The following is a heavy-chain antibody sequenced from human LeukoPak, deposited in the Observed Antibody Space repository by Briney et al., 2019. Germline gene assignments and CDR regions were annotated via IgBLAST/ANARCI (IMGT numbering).Heavy chain of an antibody. CDR1: GGSIGSYY. J-gene: IGHJ6*02. Sequence: SETLSLTCTVSGGSIGSYYWSWIRQPPGKGLEWIGYIYYSGSTNYNPSPKSRVTISVDTSKNQFSLKLSSVTAADTAVYYCARDGYKNYYYYGMDVWGQGTTVTVSS. CDR3: ARDGYKNYYYYGMDV. CDR2: IYYSGST. D-gene: IGHD5-24*01. V-gene: IGHV4-59*01.